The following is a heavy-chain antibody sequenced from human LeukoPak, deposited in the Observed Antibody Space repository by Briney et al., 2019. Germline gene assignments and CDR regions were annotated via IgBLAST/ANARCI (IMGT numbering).Heavy chain of an antibody. CDR1: GFTFSSYA. D-gene: IGHD1-1*01. V-gene: IGHV3-48*01. CDR3: VRWNGLTDY. J-gene: IGHJ4*02. CDR2: IHGSSTFI. Sequence: GGSLRLSCAASGFTFSSYAMSWVRQAPGKGLEWVSYIHGSSTFISYADSVKGRFTISRDNAKNSLYLQMNSLRVEDTAVYYCVRWNGLTDYWGQGTLVTVSS.